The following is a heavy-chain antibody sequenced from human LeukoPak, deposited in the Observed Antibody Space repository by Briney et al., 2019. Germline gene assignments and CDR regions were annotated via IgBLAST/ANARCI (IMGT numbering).Heavy chain of an antibody. D-gene: IGHD4-17*01. V-gene: IGHV1-8*01. CDR1: GYTCTSYD. CDR2: MNPNSGNT. Sequence: ASVKVSCKASGYTCTSYDINWVRQATGQGLEWMGWMNPNSGNTGYAQKFQGRVTRTRNTSISTAYMELSSLGSEDTAVYYCARGLHYGAAPVYWGQGTLVTVSS. CDR3: ARGLHYGAAPVY. J-gene: IGHJ4*02.